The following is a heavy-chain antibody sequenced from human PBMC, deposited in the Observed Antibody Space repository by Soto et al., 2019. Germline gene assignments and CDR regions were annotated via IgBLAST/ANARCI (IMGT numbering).Heavy chain of an antibody. Sequence: QLHLVQSGAEVKKPGSSLKVSCKASGGTFSNSGISWVRQAPGQGLAWMGGIIPIFDTTNYAQKLQDRITIIADESTNTVYMELSNLRSADTGVYYCARAPILVSVTLQENSFDSWSQGTLVTVAS. CDR2: IIPIFDTT. V-gene: IGHV1-69*01. J-gene: IGHJ4*02. CDR3: ARAPILVSVTLQENSFDS. CDR1: GGTFSNSG. D-gene: IGHD2-21*02.